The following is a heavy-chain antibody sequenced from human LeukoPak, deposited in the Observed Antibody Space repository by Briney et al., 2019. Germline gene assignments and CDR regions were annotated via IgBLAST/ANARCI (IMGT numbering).Heavy chain of an antibody. V-gene: IGHV3-48*03. Sequence: PGGSLRLSCAASGFTFSSYEMNWVRQAPGKGLEWVSYISSSGSTIYYADSVKGRFTLSRDNAKNSLSLQMNSLRAEDTAVYYCARGRDGYNSDYWGQGALVTVSS. CDR1: GFTFSSYE. CDR2: ISSSGSTI. J-gene: IGHJ4*02. CDR3: ARGRDGYNSDY. D-gene: IGHD5-24*01.